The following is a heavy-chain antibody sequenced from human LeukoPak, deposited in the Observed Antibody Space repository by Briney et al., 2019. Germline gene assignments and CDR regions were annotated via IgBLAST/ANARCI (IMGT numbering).Heavy chain of an antibody. Sequence: PGGSLRLSCAASGFSFSSYGMHWVRQAPGKGLEWVAVIWYDGSKEHYVDSVNGRFTISRDNAKNTVFLQMNSLRVEDSAVYYCAKDDSGTFDYWGQGIPVIVSS. V-gene: IGHV3-33*03. CDR1: GFSFSSYG. CDR3: AKDDSGTFDY. CDR2: IWYDGSKE. J-gene: IGHJ4*02. D-gene: IGHD5-12*01.